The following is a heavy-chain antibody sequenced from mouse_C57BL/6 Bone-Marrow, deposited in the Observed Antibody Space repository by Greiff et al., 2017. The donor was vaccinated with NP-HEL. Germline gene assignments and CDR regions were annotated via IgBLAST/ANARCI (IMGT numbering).Heavy chain of an antibody. CDR1: GFTFSNYW. Sequence: VQLKESGGGLVQPGGSMKLSCVASGFTFSNYWMNWVRQSPEKGLEWVAQIRLKSDNYATHYAESVKGRFTIPRDDSKSSVYLQMNNLRAEDTGIYYCTGSQDWGQGTTLTVSS. J-gene: IGHJ2*01. V-gene: IGHV6-3*01. CDR2: IRLKSDNYAT. CDR3: TGSQD.